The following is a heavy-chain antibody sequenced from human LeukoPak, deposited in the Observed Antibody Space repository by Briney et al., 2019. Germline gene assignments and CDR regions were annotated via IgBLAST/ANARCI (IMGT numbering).Heavy chain of an antibody. CDR2: INHSGST. V-gene: IGHV4-34*01. CDR3: ARWRYSSGWYGGIGNWFDP. CDR1: GGSFSGYY. D-gene: IGHD6-19*01. Sequence: SETLSLTCAVYGGSFSGYYWSWIRQPPGKGLGWIGEINHSGSTNYNPSLKSRVTISVDTSKNQFSLKLSSVTAADTAVYYCARWRYSSGWYGGIGNWFDPWGQGTLVTVSS. J-gene: IGHJ5*02.